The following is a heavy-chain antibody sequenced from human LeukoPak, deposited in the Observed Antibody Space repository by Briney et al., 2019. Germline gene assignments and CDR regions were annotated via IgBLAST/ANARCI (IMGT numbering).Heavy chain of an antibody. V-gene: IGHV4-59*01. CDR1: GGSISSYY. D-gene: IGHD3-10*01. CDR2: IYYSGST. CDR3: ARGRITMIRGIILPGYFDY. J-gene: IGHJ4*02. Sequence: SETLSLTCTVSGGSISSYYWSWIRQPPGKGLEWIGYIYYSGSTNYNPSLKSRVTISVDTSKNQFSLKLSSVNPADTAVYYCARGRITMIRGIILPGYFDYWGQGALVPVSS.